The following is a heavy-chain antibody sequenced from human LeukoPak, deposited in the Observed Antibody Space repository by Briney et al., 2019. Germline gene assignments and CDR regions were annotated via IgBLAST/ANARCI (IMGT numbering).Heavy chain of an antibody. CDR3: ARGSAGSSWLNLDY. CDR1: GFTFSSYA. CDR2: ISYDGSNK. J-gene: IGHJ4*02. V-gene: IGHV3-30*04. Sequence: GRSLRLSCAASGFTFSSYAMHWVRQAPGEGLEWVAVISYDGSNKYYADSVKGRFTISRDNSKNTLYLQMNSLRAEDTAVYYCARGSAGSSWLNLDYWGQGTLVTVSS. D-gene: IGHD6-13*01.